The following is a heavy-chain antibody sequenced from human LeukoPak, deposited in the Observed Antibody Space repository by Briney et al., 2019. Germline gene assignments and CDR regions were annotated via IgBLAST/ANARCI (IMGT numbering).Heavy chain of an antibody. CDR3: AGETLAGYDY. J-gene: IGHJ4*02. V-gene: IGHV3-53*01. D-gene: IGHD6-19*01. Sequence: GGSRRLSCAASRFAVSTNYVSWVRQAQGLGGEWDSFIHSDGSTYYAGSVKGRFTISRDNSKNTLYLRKNGLRAEDTAMYYCAGETLAGYDYWGQGTLVTASS. CDR1: RFAVSTNY. CDR2: IHSDGST.